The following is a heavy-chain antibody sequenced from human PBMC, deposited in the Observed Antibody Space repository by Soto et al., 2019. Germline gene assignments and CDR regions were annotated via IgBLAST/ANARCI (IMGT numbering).Heavy chain of an antibody. Sequence: ASVKVSCKASGYTFTSYAMHWVRQAPGQRLEWMGWINAGNGNTKYSQKFQGRVTITRDTSASTAYMELSSLRSEDTAVYYCARHPSSGWYLVGYWGQGTLVTVSS. CDR1: GYTFTSYA. CDR2: INAGNGNT. V-gene: IGHV1-3*01. CDR3: ARHPSSGWYLVGY. J-gene: IGHJ4*02. D-gene: IGHD6-19*01.